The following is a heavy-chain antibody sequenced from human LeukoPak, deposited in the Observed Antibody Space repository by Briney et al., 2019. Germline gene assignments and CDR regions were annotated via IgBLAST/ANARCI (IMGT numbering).Heavy chain of an antibody. CDR1: GFTFFSDS. V-gene: IGHV3-74*01. J-gene: IGHJ4*02. Sequence: VGSLRLSPAASGFTFFSDSIDWVRQAPGKGLVWVSRINNDGSTTAYADSVKGRFTISRDNAKNTLYLQMNSLRAEDTAVYYCARESSSSGWAWGQRTHVSVSS. CDR3: ARESSSSGWA. CDR2: INNDGSTT. D-gene: IGHD6-19*01.